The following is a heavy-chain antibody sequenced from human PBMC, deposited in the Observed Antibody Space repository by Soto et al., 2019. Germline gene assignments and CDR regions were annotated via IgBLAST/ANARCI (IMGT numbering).Heavy chain of an antibody. CDR2: ISSSSSTI. CDR1: GFTFSSYS. V-gene: IGHV3-48*01. CDR3: ARHPERIAQIGWFDS. D-gene: IGHD6-13*01. Sequence: EVQLVESGGGLVQPGGSLRLSCAASGFTFSSYSMNWVRQAPGTGLEWVSYISSSSSTIYYADSVKGRFTISRDNAKNSLYLQMNSLRASDTAVYYCARHPERIAQIGWFDSWGQGTLVTVSS. J-gene: IGHJ5*01.